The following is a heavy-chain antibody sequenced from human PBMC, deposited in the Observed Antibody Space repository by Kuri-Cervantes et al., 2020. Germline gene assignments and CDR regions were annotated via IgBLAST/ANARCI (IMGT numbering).Heavy chain of an antibody. J-gene: IGHJ6*04. CDR1: GFTFSSYA. CDR2: ISYDGSNK. CDR3: TRAGRWLQFDGMDV. Sequence: GGALRLSGAASGFTFSSYAMHWVRQAPGKGLEWVAVISYDGSNKYYADSVKGRFTIARDNSKNTLYLQMNSLRAEDTAVYYCTRAGRWLQFDGMDVWGKGTTVTVSS. D-gene: IGHD5-24*01. V-gene: IGHV3-30-3*01.